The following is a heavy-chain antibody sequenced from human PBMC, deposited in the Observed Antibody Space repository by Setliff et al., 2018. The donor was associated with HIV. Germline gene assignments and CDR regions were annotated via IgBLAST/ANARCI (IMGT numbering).Heavy chain of an antibody. J-gene: IGHJ4*02. D-gene: IGHD1-26*01. V-gene: IGHV4-59*01. CDR1: GGSINSYY. Sequence: SATLSLTCAVSGGSINSYYRSWIRQPPGKGLEWIGYIYYIGNTNYNPSLKSRVTISVDTSKNQFSLKLSSVTAADTAVYYCARVRGSSYFGTFDYWGQGALVTVSS. CDR2: IYYIGNT. CDR3: ARVRGSSYFGTFDY.